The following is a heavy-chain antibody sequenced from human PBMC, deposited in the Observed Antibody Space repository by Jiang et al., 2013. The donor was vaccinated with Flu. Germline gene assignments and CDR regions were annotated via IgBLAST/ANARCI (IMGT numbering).Heavy chain of an antibody. Sequence: LLKPSETLSLTCGVYGGSFSDYYWSWIRQSPGKGLEWIGEIDDRGSINYNPSLESRVTLSVDTSKNQFSLNLTSVTAADTAVYYCARLAITIFGNHFDYWGQGTLVTVSS. D-gene: IGHD3-3*01. CDR3: ARLAITIFGNHFDY. J-gene: IGHJ4*02. V-gene: IGHV4-34*01. CDR1: GGSFSDYY. CDR2: IDDRGSI.